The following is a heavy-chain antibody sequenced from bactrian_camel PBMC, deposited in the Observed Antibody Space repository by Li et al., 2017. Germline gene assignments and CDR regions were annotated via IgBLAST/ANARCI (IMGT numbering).Heavy chain of an antibody. D-gene: IGHD1*01. J-gene: IGHJ4*01. CDR2: IKIDGQT. CDR1: AYTYSRIC. V-gene: IGHV3S53*01. CDR3: KCRSLGY. Sequence: HVQLVESGGGSVQTGGSLRLTCSASAYTYSRICIGWFRQVPGKEREFVSDIKIDGQTTYADSVKGRFTISQDKSKNAVYLQMNDLKPEDTGMYYCKCRSLGYWGQGTQVTVS.